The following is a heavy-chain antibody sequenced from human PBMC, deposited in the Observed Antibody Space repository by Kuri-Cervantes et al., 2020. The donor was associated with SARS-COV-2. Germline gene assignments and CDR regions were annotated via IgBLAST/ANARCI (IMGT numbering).Heavy chain of an antibody. CDR2: ISYDGSNK. D-gene: IGHD3-22*01. CDR1: GFTFSSYG. J-gene: IGHJ6*02. CDR3: VKYSSGYFAYYYYGMDV. V-gene: IGHV3-30*18. Sequence: GESLKISCAASGFTFSSYGMHWVRQAPGKGLEWVAVISYDGSNKYYADSVKGRFTISRDNSKNTLYLQMNSLRAEDTAVYYCVKYSSGYFAYYYYGMDVWAKGPRSPSP.